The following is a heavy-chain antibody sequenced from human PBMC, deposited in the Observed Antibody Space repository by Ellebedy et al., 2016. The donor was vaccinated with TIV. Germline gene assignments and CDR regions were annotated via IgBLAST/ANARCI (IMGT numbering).Heavy chain of an antibody. CDR3: ARVERYSGYYDGLDY. CDR1: GYSISSGYY. V-gene: IGHV4-38-2*02. CDR2: IYHSGST. J-gene: IGHJ4*02. Sequence: SETLSLTXTVSGYSISSGYYWGCIRQPPGKGLEWIGSIYHSGSTYYNPSLKSRVTISVDTSKNQFSLKLSSVTAADTAVYYCARVERYSGYYDGLDYWGQGTLVTVSS. D-gene: IGHD5-12*01.